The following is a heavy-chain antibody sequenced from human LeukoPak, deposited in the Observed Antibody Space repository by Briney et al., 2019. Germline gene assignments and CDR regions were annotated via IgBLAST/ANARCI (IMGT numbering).Heavy chain of an antibody. Sequence: GGSLRLSCAASGFTFSSYSMNWVRQAPGKGLEWVSSISSSSSYIYYADSVKGRFTISRDNAKNSLYLQMNSLRAEDTAVYYCARAVVVAATAFDYWGQGTLVTVSS. V-gene: IGHV3-21*01. CDR3: ARAVVVAATAFDY. J-gene: IGHJ4*02. CDR2: ISSSSSYI. D-gene: IGHD2-15*01. CDR1: GFTFSSYS.